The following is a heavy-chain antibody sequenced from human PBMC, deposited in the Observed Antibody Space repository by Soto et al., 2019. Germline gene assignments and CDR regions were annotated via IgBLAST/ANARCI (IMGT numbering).Heavy chain of an antibody. CDR2: IYYSGST. Sequence: PSETLSLTCTVSGGSISSYCWSWIRQPPGKGLEWIGYIYYSGSTNYNPSLKSRVTISVDTSKNQFSLKLSSVTAADTAVYYCARDRVYSNYFRGLDYYYYYMDVWGKGTTVTVSS. J-gene: IGHJ6*03. CDR3: ARDRVYSNYFRGLDYYYYYMDV. D-gene: IGHD4-4*01. CDR1: GGSISSYC. V-gene: IGHV4-59*01.